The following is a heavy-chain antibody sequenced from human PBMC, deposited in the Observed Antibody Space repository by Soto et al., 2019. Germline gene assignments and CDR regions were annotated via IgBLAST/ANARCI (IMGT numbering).Heavy chain of an antibody. CDR1: GGSISSSSYY. V-gene: IGHV4-39*01. CDR3: ARRAMVRGVIITYYFDY. CDR2: IYYSGST. Sequence: PSETLSLTCTVSGGSISSSSYYWGWIRQPPGKRLEWSGSIYYSGSTYYNPSLKSRVTISVDTSKNQFSLKLSSVTAADTAVYYCARRAMVRGVIITYYFDYWGQGTLVTVSS. J-gene: IGHJ4*02. D-gene: IGHD3-10*01.